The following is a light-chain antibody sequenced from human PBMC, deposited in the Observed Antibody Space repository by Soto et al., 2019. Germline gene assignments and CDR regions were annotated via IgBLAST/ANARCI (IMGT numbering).Light chain of an antibody. Sequence: ETVMTQSPATLSVSPGERATLSCRASQTISSNLAWYQQKPGQAPRLLMFRTSTRATGIPARFSGSGSGTEFNITISSLQSEDSAVYYCQQYNNWPRATFGGGTKGDIK. J-gene: IGKJ4*01. CDR2: RTS. CDR3: QQYNNWPRAT. CDR1: QTISSN. V-gene: IGKV3-15*01.